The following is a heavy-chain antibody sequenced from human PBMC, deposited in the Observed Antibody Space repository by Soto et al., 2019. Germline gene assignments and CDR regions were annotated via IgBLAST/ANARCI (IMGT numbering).Heavy chain of an antibody. D-gene: IGHD6-13*01. CDR3: ATASGQQLVRDYYYYGMDV. CDR1: GGSVSSGSYY. Sequence: SETLSLTCTVSGGSVSSGSYYWSWIQQPPGKGLEWIGYIYYSGSTNYNPSLKSRVTISVDTSKNQFSLKLSSVTAADTAVYYCATASGQQLVRDYYYYGMDVWGQGTTVTVSS. CDR2: IYYSGST. V-gene: IGHV4-61*01. J-gene: IGHJ6*02.